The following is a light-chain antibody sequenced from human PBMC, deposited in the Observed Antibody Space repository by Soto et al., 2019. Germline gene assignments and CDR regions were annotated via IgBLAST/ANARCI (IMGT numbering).Light chain of an antibody. Sequence: QSALTQPRSVSGSPGQSVTISCSGTSSDVGGYNYVSWYQQHPGKAPKLLISEVSKRPSGVPDRFSGSKSGNTASLTVSGLQGEDEADYYCTSYAGRNNLVFGGGTKLTVL. J-gene: IGLJ2*01. CDR1: SSDVGGYNY. CDR3: TSYAGRNNLV. CDR2: EVS. V-gene: IGLV2-8*01.